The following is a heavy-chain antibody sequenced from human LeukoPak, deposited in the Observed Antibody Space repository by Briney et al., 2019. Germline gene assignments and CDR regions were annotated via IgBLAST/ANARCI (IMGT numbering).Heavy chain of an antibody. J-gene: IGHJ5*02. CDR2: IYYSGST. CDR3: ARDSPRIGWFDP. CDR1: GGSISSSSYY. Sequence: KPSETLSLTCTVSGGSISSSSYYWGWIRQPPGKGLEWIGNIYYSGSTYYNPSLKSRVTISVDTSKNQFSLKLSSVTAADTAVYYCARDSPRIGWFDPWGQGTLVTVSS. D-gene: IGHD2-21*01. V-gene: IGHV4-39*07.